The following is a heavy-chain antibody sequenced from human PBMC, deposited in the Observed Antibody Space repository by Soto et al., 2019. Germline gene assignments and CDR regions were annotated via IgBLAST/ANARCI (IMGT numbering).Heavy chain of an antibody. CDR3: ASRVEGLYSGSDRYYFDY. Sequence: SETLSLTCTVSGGSISTSAYYWGWIRQPPGKGLEWIGTIYYSGTSYHNPSLKSRVTISVDTSKNQFSLTLTSVTAADTAVYYCASRVEGLYSGSDRYYFDYWGQGTLVTVSS. V-gene: IGHV4-39*01. J-gene: IGHJ4*02. CDR1: GGSISTSAYY. CDR2: IYYSGTS. D-gene: IGHD1-26*01.